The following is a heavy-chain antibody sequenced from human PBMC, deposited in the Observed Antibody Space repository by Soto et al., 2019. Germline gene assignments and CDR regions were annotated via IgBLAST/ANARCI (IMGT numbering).Heavy chain of an antibody. Sequence: SETLSLTCPVSGVSISSYYWSWIRQPPGKGLEWIGYIYYSGSTNYNPSLKSRVTISVDTSKNQFSLKLSSVTAADTAVYYCARGYYYDRYWFDPWGQGTLVTVS. D-gene: IGHD3-22*01. CDR2: IYYSGST. CDR3: ARGYYYDRYWFDP. CDR1: GVSISSYY. J-gene: IGHJ5*02. V-gene: IGHV4-59*01.